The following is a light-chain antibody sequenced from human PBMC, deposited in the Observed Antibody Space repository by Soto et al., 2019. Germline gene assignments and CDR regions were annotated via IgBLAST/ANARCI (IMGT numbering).Light chain of an antibody. J-gene: IGKJ1*01. CDR2: EAS. CDR1: RSVSSW. V-gene: IGKV1-5*01. Sequence: DIQMTQSPSILSASLEDRVTITCRASRSVSSWLAWYQQKPGKAPKLLIFEASTLARGVPSRFSGTGSGTEFTLTISSLQPDDFATYYCQHYNSYSEAFGQGTKVDIK. CDR3: QHYNSYSEA.